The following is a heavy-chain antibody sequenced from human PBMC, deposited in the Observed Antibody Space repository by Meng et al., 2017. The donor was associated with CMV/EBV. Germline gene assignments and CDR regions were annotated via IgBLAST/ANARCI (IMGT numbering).Heavy chain of an antibody. CDR1: GGTFSSYA. CDR2: IIPILGIA. CDR3: ARDRNWFDP. V-gene: IGHV1-69*04. J-gene: IGHJ5*02. Sequence: KVTGKDSGGTFSSYAISWERQAPGQGLEWMGRIIPILGIANYAQKFQGRVTITADKSTSTAYMELSSLRSEDTAVYYCARDRNWFDPWGQGTLVTVSS.